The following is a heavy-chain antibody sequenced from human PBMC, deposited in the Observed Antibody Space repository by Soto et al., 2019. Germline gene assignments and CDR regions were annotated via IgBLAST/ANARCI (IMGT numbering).Heavy chain of an antibody. CDR1: GFTFSSYA. V-gene: IGHV3-30-3*01. CDR3: ARDCSGYYYPQYCIHY. CDR2: ISYDGSNK. D-gene: IGHD3-22*01. J-gene: IGHJ4*02. Sequence: PWGSLRLSCAASGFTFSSYAMHWFRQAPGKGLEWVAVISYDGSNKYYADSVKGRFTISRDNSKNTLYLQMNSLRAEDTAVYYCARDCSGYYYPQYCIHYSGPGILVTVFS.